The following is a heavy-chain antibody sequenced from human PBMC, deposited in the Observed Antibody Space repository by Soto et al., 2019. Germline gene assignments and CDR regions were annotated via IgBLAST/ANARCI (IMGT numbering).Heavy chain of an antibody. CDR3: ARGPGPLGYCSGGSCYQSPFDY. D-gene: IGHD2-15*01. Sequence: GGSLRLSCAASGFTFSSYAMHWVRQAPGKGLEWVAVISYDGSNKYYADSVKGRFTISRDNSKNTLYLQMNSLRAEDTAVYYCARGPGPLGYCSGGSCYQSPFDYWGQGTLVTVSS. V-gene: IGHV3-30-3*01. CDR2: ISYDGSNK. J-gene: IGHJ4*02. CDR1: GFTFSSYA.